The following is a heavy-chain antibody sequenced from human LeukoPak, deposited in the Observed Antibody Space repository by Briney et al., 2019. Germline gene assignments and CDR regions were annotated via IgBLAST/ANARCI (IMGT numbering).Heavy chain of an antibody. CDR1: GFTFINYS. D-gene: IGHD3-10*02. CDR3: AELGITMIGGV. Sequence: GGSLRLSCTASGFTFINYSMNWVRQAPGKGLEWVSSISTNSAFIYYADSVRGRFTISRDNTKNSLYLQMNSLRAEDTAVYYCAELGITMIGGVWGKGTTVTISS. J-gene: IGHJ6*04. V-gene: IGHV3-21*01. CDR2: ISTNSAFI.